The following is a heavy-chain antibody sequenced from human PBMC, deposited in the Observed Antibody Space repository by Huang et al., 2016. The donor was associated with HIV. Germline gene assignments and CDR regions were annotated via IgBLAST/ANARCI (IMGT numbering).Heavy chain of an antibody. V-gene: IGHV3-74*01. J-gene: IGHJ3*02. Sequence: EEHLVESGGGLVQPGGSLRLSCEASGFTFSNYLVQWVRQAPGKGLRWVSRIKIDGRTTDYADSVKGRFTISRDNAKNTLYLQMSSLTAEDTAIYYCARAGGFEIWGQGTVVTVSS. CDR2: IKIDGRTT. D-gene: IGHD2-15*01. CDR3: ARAGGFEI. CDR1: GFTFSNYL.